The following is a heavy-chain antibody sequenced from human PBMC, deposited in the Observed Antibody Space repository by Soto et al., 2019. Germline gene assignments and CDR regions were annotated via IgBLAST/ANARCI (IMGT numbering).Heavy chain of an antibody. CDR2: IYYSGST. CDR3: ARARGLLFDS. CDR1: GGSISSCGYY. V-gene: IGHV4-61*08. J-gene: IGHJ4*02. Sequence: SETLSLTCTVSGGSISSCGYYWSWIRQPPGKGLEWIGYIYYSGSTNYNPSLKSRVTISVHTSKIQFSLKLRSVTAADTAVYFCARARGLLFDSWGQGTLVTVSS. D-gene: IGHD3-22*01.